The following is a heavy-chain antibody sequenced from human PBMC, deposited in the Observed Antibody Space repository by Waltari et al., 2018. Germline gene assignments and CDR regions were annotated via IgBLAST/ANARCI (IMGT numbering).Heavy chain of an antibody. J-gene: IGHJ3*02. CDR3: ARGYRKAFDI. CDR1: GFTCSDFS. Sequence: EVQLLESGGGLVQPGGSLRLSCAASGFTCSDFSMNWVRQAPGKGLEWVSYIYSTGSTIYYADSVKGRFTISRDNAQNSLYLQMNSLRADDTAVYYCARGYRKAFDIWGQGTMVTVSS. CDR2: IYSTGSTI. V-gene: IGHV3-48*04. D-gene: IGHD5-12*01.